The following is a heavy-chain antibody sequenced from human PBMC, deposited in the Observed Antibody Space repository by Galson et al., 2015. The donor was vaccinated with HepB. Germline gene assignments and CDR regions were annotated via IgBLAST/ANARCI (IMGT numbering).Heavy chain of an antibody. J-gene: IGHJ4*02. CDR1: GFTFSNYA. V-gene: IGHV3-23*01. CDR2: ISGDGDNT. CDR3: AKLYHFRSGYYRSTRVIY. D-gene: IGHD3-3*01. Sequence: SLRLSCAASGFTFSNYATSWVRQAPGKGLEWVSSISGDGDNTYYADSVKGRFTISRDYSKNTLFLQMDSLRAEDTAVYYCAKLYHFRSGYYRSTRVIYWGQGTLVIVSS.